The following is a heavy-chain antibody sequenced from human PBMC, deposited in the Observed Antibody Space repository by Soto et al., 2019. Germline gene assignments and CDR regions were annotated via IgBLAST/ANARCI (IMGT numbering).Heavy chain of an antibody. D-gene: IGHD3-10*01. CDR3: ARAGIGGWLPQYR. Sequence: GXSVKVSCKASAYTFSNYGISWVRQAPGQGLEWLGWISAYDGNTRYGQNLQGRVTMSTDTPTSTAYLELRRLRSDDTAVYYCARAGIGGWLPQYRWGQGTLVTGSS. J-gene: IGHJ5*02. CDR1: AYTFSNYG. V-gene: IGHV1-18*04. CDR2: ISAYDGNT.